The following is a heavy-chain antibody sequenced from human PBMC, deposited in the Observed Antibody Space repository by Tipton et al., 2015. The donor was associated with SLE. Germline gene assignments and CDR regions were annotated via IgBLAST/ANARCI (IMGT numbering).Heavy chain of an antibody. D-gene: IGHD3-3*01. V-gene: IGHV3-74*01. Sequence: SLRLSCVASGFTFSTYWMHWVRQAPGKGLVWVSRINSDGSTTTYADSVKGRFTISRDNARNALFLQMNSLRAEDTAVYYCARDPDYDLLSGQGFDPWGQGTLVTVSS. CDR2: INSDGSTT. CDR3: ARDPDYDLLSGQGFDP. CDR1: GFTFSTYW. J-gene: IGHJ5*02.